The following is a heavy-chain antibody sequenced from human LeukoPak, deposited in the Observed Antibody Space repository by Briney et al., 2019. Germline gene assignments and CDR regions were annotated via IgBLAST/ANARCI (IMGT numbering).Heavy chain of an antibody. CDR1: GFIFGDYG. V-gene: IGHV3-49*03. CDR2: IRGKAYGGTT. J-gene: IGHJ4*02. D-gene: IGHD3-22*01. CDR3: SRDSSGYSYYFDY. Sequence: GSLRLSCTASGFIFGDYGMSCFRQAPGKGLEWVGFIRGKAYGGTTEYAASVKGRFTISRDDSKSIAYLQMNSLKTEDTAVYYCSRDSSGYSYYFDYWGQGTLVAVSS.